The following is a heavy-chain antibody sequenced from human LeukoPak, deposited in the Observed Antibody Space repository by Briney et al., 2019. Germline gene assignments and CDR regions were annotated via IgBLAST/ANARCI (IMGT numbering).Heavy chain of an antibody. CDR2: IYYSGST. Sequence: PSETLSLTCTVSGGSISSYYWSWIRQPPGKGLEWIGYIYYSGSTNYNPSLKSRVTISVDTSKNQFPLKLSSVTAADTAVYYCARLGNWSYPLTSNWFDPWGQGTLVTVSS. J-gene: IGHJ5*02. D-gene: IGHD1-7*01. V-gene: IGHV4-59*08. CDR1: GGSISSYY. CDR3: ARLGNWSYPLTSNWFDP.